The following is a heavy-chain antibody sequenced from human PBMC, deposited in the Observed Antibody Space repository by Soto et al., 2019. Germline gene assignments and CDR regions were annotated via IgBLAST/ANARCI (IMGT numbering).Heavy chain of an antibody. J-gene: IGHJ4*02. CDR2: FFYSEST. Sequence: SETLSLTCAVSGGSISGTTYYWGWFRQSPGKGREWIGSFFYSESTLYNPTLKSRVTLSVDRSKTQFSLNLTSVTAADTAVYYCGTTGRPEMVTTRNFDHWGRGTLVTVSS. CDR1: GGSISGTTYY. V-gene: IGHV4-39*01. CDR3: GTTGRPEMVTTRNFDH. D-gene: IGHD1-1*01.